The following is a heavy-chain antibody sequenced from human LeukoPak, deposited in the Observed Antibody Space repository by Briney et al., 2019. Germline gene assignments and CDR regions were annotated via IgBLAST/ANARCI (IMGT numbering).Heavy chain of an antibody. CDR2: IYYSGST. Sequence: SETLSLTCTVSGGSISGYYWSWIRQPPGRGLEWIGHIYYSGSTNYNPSLKSRVTISVDTSKNQFSLKLSSVTAADTAVYYCAREYDSSGYYTNWGQGTLVTVSS. CDR3: AREYDSSGYYTN. V-gene: IGHV4-59*01. CDR1: GGSISGYY. D-gene: IGHD3-22*01. J-gene: IGHJ4*02.